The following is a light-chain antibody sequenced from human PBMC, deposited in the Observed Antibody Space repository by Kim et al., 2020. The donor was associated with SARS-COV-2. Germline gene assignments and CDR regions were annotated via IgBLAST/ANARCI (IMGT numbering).Light chain of an antibody. J-gene: IGKJ1*01. Sequence: DIQMTQSPSSLSASVGDRVTITCRASQDISNYLAWYQHKPGNVPKLLVYAASVLQSGVPSRFSGSASGTDFTLTINSLQPEDVATYHCQKYNGAPWTFGQGTKVDIK. CDR1: QDISNY. CDR3: QKYNGAPWT. V-gene: IGKV1-27*01. CDR2: AAS.